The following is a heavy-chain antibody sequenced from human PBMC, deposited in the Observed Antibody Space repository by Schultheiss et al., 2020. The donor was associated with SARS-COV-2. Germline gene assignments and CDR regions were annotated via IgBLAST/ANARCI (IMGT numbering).Heavy chain of an antibody. CDR2: ISGSGGST. J-gene: IGHJ3*02. D-gene: IGHD1-1*01. Sequence: GGSLRLSCAASGFTFSSYSMNWVRQAPGKGLEWVSAISGSGGSTYYADSVKGRFTISRDNAKNTLYLQMNSLRAEDTAVYYCARSDWNGAFDIWGQGTMVTVSS. CDR1: GFTFSSYS. V-gene: IGHV3-23*01. CDR3: ARSDWNGAFDI.